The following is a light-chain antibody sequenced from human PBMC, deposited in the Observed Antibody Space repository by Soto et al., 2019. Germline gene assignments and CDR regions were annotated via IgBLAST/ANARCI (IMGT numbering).Light chain of an antibody. V-gene: IGKV3-11*01. J-gene: IGKJ1*01. Sequence: EVVLTQSPATLSLSPGESATLSCSASQSVSSYLAWYQQKPGQAPRLLIYDASKRATGIPARFSGSGSGTDFTLTIGGLEPEDFAVYYCQQRNNGWTFGQGTKVDIK. CDR1: QSVSSY. CDR2: DAS. CDR3: QQRNNGWT.